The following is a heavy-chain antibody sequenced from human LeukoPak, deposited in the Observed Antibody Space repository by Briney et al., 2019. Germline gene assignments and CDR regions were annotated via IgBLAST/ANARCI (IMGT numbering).Heavy chain of an antibody. CDR1: GGSISSSSYY. Sequence: SETLSLTCTVSGGSISSSSYYWGWIRQPPGKGLEWIGSIYYSGSTYYNPSLKSRVTISVDTSKNQFSLKLSSVTAADTAVYYCAREVVVPADIYYYYYMDVWGKGTTVTVSS. CDR2: IYYSGST. J-gene: IGHJ6*03. D-gene: IGHD2-2*02. CDR3: AREVVVPADIYYYYYMDV. V-gene: IGHV4-39*07.